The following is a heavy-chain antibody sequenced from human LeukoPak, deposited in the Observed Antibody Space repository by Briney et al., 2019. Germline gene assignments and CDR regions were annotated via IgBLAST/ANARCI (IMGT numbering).Heavy chain of an antibody. CDR3: ARGLRDDYVWGSYRFNAFDI. J-gene: IGHJ3*02. V-gene: IGHV4-59*12. D-gene: IGHD3-16*02. Sequence: SETLSLTCTVSGGSISSYYWSWIRQPPGKGLEWIGYIYYSGSTNYNPSLKSRVTISVDTSKNQFSLKLSSVTAADTAVYYCARGLRDDYVWGSYRFNAFDIWGQGTMVTVSS. CDR1: GGSISSYY. CDR2: IYYSGST.